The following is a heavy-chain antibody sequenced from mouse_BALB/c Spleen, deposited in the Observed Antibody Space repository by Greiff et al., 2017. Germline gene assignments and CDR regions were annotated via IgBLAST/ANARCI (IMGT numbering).Heavy chain of an antibody. CDR2: IRSKSNNYAT. J-gene: IGHJ3*01. Sequence: EVQLVESGGGLVQPKGSLKLSCAASGFTFNTYAMNWVRQAPGKGLEWVARIRSKSNNYATYYADSVKDRFTISRDDSQSMLYLQMNNLKTEDTAMYYCVRHDDWFAYWGQGTLVNVSA. CDR3: VRHDDWFAY. CDR1: GFTFNTYA. V-gene: IGHV10-1*02.